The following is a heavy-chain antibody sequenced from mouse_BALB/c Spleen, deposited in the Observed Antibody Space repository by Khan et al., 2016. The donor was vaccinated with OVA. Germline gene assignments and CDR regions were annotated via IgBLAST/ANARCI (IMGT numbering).Heavy chain of an antibody. Sequence: EVELVESGGGLVQPGGSLKLSCAASGFTFSSYGMSWVRQTPDKRLELVATINSNGGSTYYPDSVKGRFTISRDNAKNTLYLQMSSLKSEDTAMYYCAKMGGTINWGQGTTLTVSS. V-gene: IGHV5-6-3*01. J-gene: IGHJ2*01. CDR2: INSNGGST. CDR3: AKMGGTIN. CDR1: GFTFSSYG.